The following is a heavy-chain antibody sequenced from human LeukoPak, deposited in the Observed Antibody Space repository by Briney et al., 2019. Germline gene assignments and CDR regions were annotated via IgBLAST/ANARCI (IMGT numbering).Heavy chain of an antibody. CDR3: ATTSGSYYSFDY. CDR1: GGSISSSSYY. D-gene: IGHD1-26*01. J-gene: IGHJ4*02. V-gene: IGHV4-39*07. Sequence: LETLSLTCTVSGGSISSSSYYWGWIRQPPGKGLEWIGSIYYSGSTYYNPSLKSRVTISVDTSKNQFSLKLSSVTAADTAVYYCATTSGSYYSFDYWGQGTLVTVSS. CDR2: IYYSGST.